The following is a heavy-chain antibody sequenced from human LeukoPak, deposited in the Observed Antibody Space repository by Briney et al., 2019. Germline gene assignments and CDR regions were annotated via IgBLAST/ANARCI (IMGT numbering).Heavy chain of an antibody. V-gene: IGHV4-4*07. CDR2: TYSSATT. D-gene: IGHD4-17*01. CDR1: GGSISSYS. CDR3: ARGYFGDYGLYFDY. J-gene: IGHJ4*02. Sequence: PSETLSLTCTVSGGSISSYSWNWIRQPAGKGLEWIGRTYSSATTNYNPSLKSRVTMSVDTSNNHFSLKLNSVTAADTAVYFCARGYFGDYGLYFDYWGQGILVTVSS.